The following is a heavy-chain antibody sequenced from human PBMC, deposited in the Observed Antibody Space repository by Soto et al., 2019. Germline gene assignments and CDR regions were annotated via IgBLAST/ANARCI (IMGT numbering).Heavy chain of an antibody. CDR2: VHHSWGS. D-gene: IGHD3-10*01. CDR3: ARQGFGPLHGLVDV. J-gene: IGHJ6*02. CDR1: GGSISSYY. Sequence: QVQLQESGPGLVKPSETLSLSCTVSGGSISSYYWSWFRQSPGKRMEWIGYVHHSWGSSYNPSLQSRVVISLDTSKMQFSLKVTSVTATDTAVYYCARQGFGPLHGLVDVWGQGTTVTVSS. V-gene: IGHV4-59*08.